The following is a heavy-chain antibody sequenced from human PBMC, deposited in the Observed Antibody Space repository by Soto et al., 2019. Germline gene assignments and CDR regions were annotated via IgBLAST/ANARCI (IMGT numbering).Heavy chain of an antibody. CDR2: VAYNGDP. D-gene: IGHD1-1*01. Sequence: QVQLQESGPGLVKPSETLSLTCTVSGGSVSSGSYYWSWIRQPPGKGLEWVSTVAYNGDPYSPDSVKGRFTISRDNSRNTVTLQMTSLRAEDTAVYFCAKTRGTTVPSGTRTFDYWGQGTLVTVSS. V-gene: IGHV4-61*01. CDR1: GGSVSSGSYY. CDR3: AKTRGTTVPSGTRTFDY. J-gene: IGHJ4*02.